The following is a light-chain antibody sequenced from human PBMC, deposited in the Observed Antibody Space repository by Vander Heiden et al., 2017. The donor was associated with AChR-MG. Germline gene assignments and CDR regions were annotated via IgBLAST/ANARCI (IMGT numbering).Light chain of an antibody. CDR1: QSVATN. V-gene: IGKV3-15*01. CDR3: HQYVDGPPART. CDR2: GAF. J-gene: IGKJ1*01. Sequence: EIVMTQSPATLSVSPGERATLSCRASQSVATNLAWYQQKPGQAPRLLIYGAFARATGIPAKFSGSGSGTEFTLTISSLQSEDFAVYYCHQYVDGPPARTFGQGTTVEIK.